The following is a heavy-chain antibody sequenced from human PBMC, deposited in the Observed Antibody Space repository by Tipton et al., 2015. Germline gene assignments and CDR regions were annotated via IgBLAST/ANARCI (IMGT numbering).Heavy chain of an antibody. CDR3: ASGASPGAALDF. Sequence: TLSLTCAVSGGSIIRGDYYWSWIRQSPGKGLEYIGYIYYSGSTYYNPSLKSRVAISVDTSNNQFSLKMSFVTAADTAIYYCASGASPGAALDFWGQGTLVTVSS. CDR1: GGSIIRGDYY. J-gene: IGHJ4*02. V-gene: IGHV4-30-4*01. D-gene: IGHD3-10*01. CDR2: IYYSGST.